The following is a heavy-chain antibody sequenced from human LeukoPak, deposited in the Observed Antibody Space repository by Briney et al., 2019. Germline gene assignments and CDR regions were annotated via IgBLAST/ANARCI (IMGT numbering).Heavy chain of an antibody. CDR1: GYTFTGYY. V-gene: IGHV1-2*02. J-gene: IGHJ6*03. D-gene: IGHD2-2*01. CDR3: ARASGDFCSSSTCFKSLYYYYMDV. CDR2: INPNSGGT. Sequence: ASVKVSCKASGYTFTGYYMHWVRQAPGQGLEWMGWINPNSGGTNYAQNFQGRATMTRDTSISPAYMELSRLRSDDTAVYYCARASGDFCSSSTCFKSLYYYYMDVWGKGTTVTVTS.